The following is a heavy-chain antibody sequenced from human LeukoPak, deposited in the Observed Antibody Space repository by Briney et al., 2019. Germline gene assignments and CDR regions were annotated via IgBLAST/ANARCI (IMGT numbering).Heavy chain of an antibody. CDR1: GFTFSSYA. CDR3: AKEEAFSSSWTDY. V-gene: IGHV3-23*01. Sequence: GGSLRLSCAASGFTFSSYAMSWVRQAPGKGLEWVSTISGSGGTPYYADSVRGRFTISRDNSKNTLYLQMNTLRAEDTAVYYCAKEEAFSSSWTDYWGQGTLVTVSS. CDR2: ISGSGGTP. D-gene: IGHD6-13*01. J-gene: IGHJ4*02.